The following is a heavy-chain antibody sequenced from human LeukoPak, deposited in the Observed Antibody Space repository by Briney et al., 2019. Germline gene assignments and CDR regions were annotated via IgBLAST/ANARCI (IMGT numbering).Heavy chain of an antibody. D-gene: IGHD5-12*01. CDR1: GFTFSSYG. J-gene: IGHJ4*02. CDR2: ISYDGSNK. V-gene: IGHV3-30*18. CDR3: AKKSRVATMRFALDY. Sequence: GRSLRLSCAASGFTFSSYGMHWVRQAPGKGLEWVAVISYDGSNKYYADSVKGRFTISRDNSKNTLYLQMNSLRAEDTAVCYCAKKSRVATMRFALDYWGQGTLVTVSS.